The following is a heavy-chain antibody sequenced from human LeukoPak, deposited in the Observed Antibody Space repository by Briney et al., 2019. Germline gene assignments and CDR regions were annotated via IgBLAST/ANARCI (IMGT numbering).Heavy chain of an antibody. D-gene: IGHD4/OR15-4a*01. J-gene: IGHJ4*02. V-gene: IGHV3-23*01. CDR3: AKDANYLRSGSFFIPFDY. CDR1: GFTFSSYA. Sequence: GGSLRLSCAASGFTFSSYAMHWVRQAPGKGLEWVATISGSGVGTYYAASVKGRFNISRDNSKNTLYLQMNSLRIEDTAMYYCAKDANYLRSGSFFIPFDYWGQGTLVSVYS. CDR2: ISGSGVGT.